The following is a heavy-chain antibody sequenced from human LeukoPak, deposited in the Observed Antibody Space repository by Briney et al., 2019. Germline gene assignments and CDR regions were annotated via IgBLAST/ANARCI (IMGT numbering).Heavy chain of an antibody. D-gene: IGHD5-18*01. J-gene: IGHJ4*02. CDR2: IYHSGST. CDR3: ARLYYSYGIMDFDY. V-gene: IGHV4-38-2*01. CDR1: GYSISSGYY. Sequence: PSETLSLTCAVSGYSISSGYYWGWIRQPPGNGLEWIGSIYHSGSTYYNPSLKSRVTISVDTSKNQFSLKLSSVTAADTAVYYCARLYYSYGIMDFDYWGREPWSPSPQ.